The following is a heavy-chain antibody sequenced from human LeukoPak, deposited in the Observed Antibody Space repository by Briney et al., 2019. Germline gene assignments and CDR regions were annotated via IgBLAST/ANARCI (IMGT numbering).Heavy chain of an antibody. D-gene: IGHD6-19*01. CDR3: TRERDAVAATGALFDY. Sequence: GGSLRLSCAASGFTFSSYAMSWVRQAPGKGLEWVANIKEDSSEKYYVDSVKGRFTISRDNAKNSLNLQMSSLRADDTAVYYCTRERDAVAATGALFDYWGQGSQVTVS. CDR2: IKEDSSEK. CDR1: GFTFSSYA. J-gene: IGHJ4*02. V-gene: IGHV3-7*01.